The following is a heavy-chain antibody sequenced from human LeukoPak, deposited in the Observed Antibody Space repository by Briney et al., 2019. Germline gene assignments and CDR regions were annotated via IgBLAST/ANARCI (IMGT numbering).Heavy chain of an antibody. D-gene: IGHD4-23*01. CDR1: GGSISSSSYY. CDR3: ARDRLSYGGLTGYFDL. CDR2: IYYSGST. J-gene: IGHJ2*01. V-gene: IGHV4-39*07. Sequence: TSETLSLTCTVSGGSISSSSYYWGWIRQPPGKGLGWIGSIYYSGSTYYNPSLKSRVTISVDTSKNQFSLKLSSVTAADTAVYYCARDRLSYGGLTGYFDLWGRGTLVTVSS.